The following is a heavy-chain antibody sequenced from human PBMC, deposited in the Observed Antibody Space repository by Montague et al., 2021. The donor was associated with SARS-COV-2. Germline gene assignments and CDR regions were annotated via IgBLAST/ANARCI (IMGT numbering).Heavy chain of an antibody. D-gene: IGHD2-21*02. CDR3: ARLLPDGTVVATDIPFDS. V-gene: IGHV4-39*01. Sequence: SETLSLTCNVPVACITRSDYNCTWLSQTQGNGLWLIGSIHNIGNTYYNPSLESRVTISVDTSENQFSLKLRSVIAADTAVHYCARLLPDGTVVATDIPFDSWGQGTLVTVSS. CDR1: VACITRSDYN. CDR2: IHNIGNT. J-gene: IGHJ4*02.